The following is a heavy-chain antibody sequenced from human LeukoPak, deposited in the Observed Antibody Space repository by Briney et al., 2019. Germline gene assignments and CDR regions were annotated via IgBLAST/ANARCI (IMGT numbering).Heavy chain of an antibody. CDR3: ARVWGLAVAGGEIEY. Sequence: GGSLILSCAASGFTFSSYSMNWVRQAPGKGLEWVSYISSSGTTIYYADSVKGRFTISRGNAKNSLYLQMNSLRDEDTAVYYCARVWGLAVAGGEIEYWGQGTLVTVSS. CDR1: GFTFSSYS. V-gene: IGHV3-48*02. J-gene: IGHJ4*02. CDR2: ISSSGTTI. D-gene: IGHD6-13*01.